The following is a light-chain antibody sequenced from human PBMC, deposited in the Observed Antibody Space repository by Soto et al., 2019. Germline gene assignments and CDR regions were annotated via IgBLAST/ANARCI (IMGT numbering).Light chain of an antibody. CDR2: DAS. Sequence: IVLTQSPPTLSLSPGERATLSCRASQSVSSYLAWYQQKPGQAPRLLIYDASNRATGIPARFSGSGSGTDFTLTISSLQPEDFATYYCQQSYSSPITFGQGTRLEIK. CDR3: QQSYSSPIT. CDR1: QSVSSY. J-gene: IGKJ5*01. V-gene: IGKV3-11*01.